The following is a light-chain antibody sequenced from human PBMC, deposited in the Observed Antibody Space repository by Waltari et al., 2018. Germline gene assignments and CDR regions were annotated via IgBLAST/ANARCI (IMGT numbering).Light chain of an antibody. V-gene: IGLV1-40*01. CDR1: STNTGAASD. CDR3: QSYDSSLSGSVI. CDR2: GTI. J-gene: IGLJ2*01. Sequence: QSVLTQPHSVSCAPGHRVTISSTGSSTNTGAASDVYCDKQLPGTDPNPLIYGTIHRPSGVPDRFSGSKSGTSASLAITGLQAEDEADYYCQSYDSSLSGSVIFGGGTKLTVL.